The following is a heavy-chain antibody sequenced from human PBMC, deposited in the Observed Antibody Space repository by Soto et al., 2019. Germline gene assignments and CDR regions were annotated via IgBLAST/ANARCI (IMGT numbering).Heavy chain of an antibody. J-gene: IGHJ4*02. Sequence: HEHLVQSGAEVKRPGASLKVSCKASGYSFTGYYIHWVRQAPGQGLEWMGWINPDSGATNYAQNFQGMVTLTSDPSISTASMDLTSLTSDDTAVYYCARGGYGTGGSPFPYFDYWGQGTLVIVSS. D-gene: IGHD2-8*02. CDR2: INPDSGAT. CDR1: GYSFTGYY. V-gene: IGHV1-2*02. CDR3: ARGGYGTGGSPFPYFDY.